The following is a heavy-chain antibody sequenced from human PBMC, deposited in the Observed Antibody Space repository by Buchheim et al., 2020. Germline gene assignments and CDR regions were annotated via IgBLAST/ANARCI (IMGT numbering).Heavy chain of an antibody. J-gene: IGHJ4*02. V-gene: IGHV3-30*03. D-gene: IGHD6-13*01. CDR1: GFTFSSYG. CDR3: AALAAAGTLDY. Sequence: QVQLVESGGGVVQPGRSLRLSCAASGFTFSSYGMHWVRQAPGKGLEWVAVISYDGSNKYYADSVKGRFTISRDNSKNTLYLKMNSLRDEDPAVYYCAALAAAGTLDYWGQGTL. CDR2: ISYDGSNK.